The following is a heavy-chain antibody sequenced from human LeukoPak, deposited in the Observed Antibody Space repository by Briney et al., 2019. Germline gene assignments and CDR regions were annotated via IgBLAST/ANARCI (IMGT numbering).Heavy chain of an antibody. CDR2: LGGSGATT. V-gene: IGHV3-23*01. CDR1: GFTFSTNS. D-gene: IGHD4-11*01. J-gene: IGHJ3*02. CDR3: AKERLTTTAFDI. Sequence: GGSLRLSCAASGFTFSTNSMSWVRQAPGKGLEWVSILGGSGATTYYADSVKGRFTISRDNSKNMLYLQMNSLRAEGTAVYYCAKERLTTTAFDIWGQGTMVTVSS.